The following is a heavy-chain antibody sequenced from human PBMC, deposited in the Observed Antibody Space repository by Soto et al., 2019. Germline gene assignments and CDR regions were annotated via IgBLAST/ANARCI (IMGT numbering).Heavy chain of an antibody. CDR3: ARGLNLYSSSWYEAPY. V-gene: IGHV1-18*01. D-gene: IGHD6-13*01. J-gene: IGHJ4*02. Sequence: GASVKVSCKASGYTFTSYGISWVRQAPGQGLEWMGWISAYNGNTNYAQKLQGRGTMTTDTSTSTAYMELRSLRSDDTAVYYCARGLNLYSSSWYEAPYWGQGALVTVSS. CDR2: ISAYNGNT. CDR1: GYTFTSYG.